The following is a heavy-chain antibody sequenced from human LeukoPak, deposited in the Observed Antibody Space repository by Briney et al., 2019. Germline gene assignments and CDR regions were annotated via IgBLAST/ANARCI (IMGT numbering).Heavy chain of an antibody. CDR1: GYSFTTYW. Sequence: PGESLKISCKGSGYSFTTYWIGGVRQLPGKGLEWMGIIYPGDSDTRYSPSFQGQVTISADKSISTAYLQWSSLKASDTAMYYCARHNRWSSSTVPHYMDVWGKGTTVTVSS. CDR3: ARHNRWSSSTVPHYMDV. D-gene: IGHD2-2*01. J-gene: IGHJ6*03. CDR2: IYPGDSDT. V-gene: IGHV5-51*01.